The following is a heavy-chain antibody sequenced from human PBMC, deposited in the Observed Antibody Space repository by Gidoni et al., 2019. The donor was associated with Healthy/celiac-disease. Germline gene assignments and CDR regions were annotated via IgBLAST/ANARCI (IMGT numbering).Heavy chain of an antibody. Sequence: QMPLVQSGPEVKKPGTSVKVSCKASGFTFTSSAVQWVRQARGQRLEWIGWIVVGSGNTNYAQKFQERVTITRDMSTSTAYMELSSLRSEDTAVYYCAADPVGYCSGGSCLPWGFDPWGQGTLVTVSS. CDR2: IVVGSGNT. V-gene: IGHV1-58*01. CDR3: AADPVGYCSGGSCLPWGFDP. D-gene: IGHD2-15*01. CDR1: GFTFTSSA. J-gene: IGHJ5*02.